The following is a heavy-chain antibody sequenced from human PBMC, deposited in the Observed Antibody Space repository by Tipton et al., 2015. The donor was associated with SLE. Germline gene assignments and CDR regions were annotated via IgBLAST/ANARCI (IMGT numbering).Heavy chain of an antibody. CDR3: ARQGPLWYYYYYMDV. Sequence: GLVKPSETLSLICTVSGGSISSYYWSWIRQPPGKGLEWIGYIHYSGSTNYNPSLKSRVTISVDTSKNQFSLKLSSVTAADTAVYYCARQGPLWYYYYYMDVWGKGTTVTVSS. D-gene: IGHD3-10*01. J-gene: IGHJ6*03. CDR1: GGSISSYY. CDR2: IHYSGST. V-gene: IGHV4-59*08.